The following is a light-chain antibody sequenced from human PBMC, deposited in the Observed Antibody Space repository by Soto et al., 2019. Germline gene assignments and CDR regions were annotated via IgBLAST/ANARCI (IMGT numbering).Light chain of an antibody. J-gene: IGKJ1*01. V-gene: IGKV1-39*01. CDR3: QQSYTSWWT. CDR2: AAS. CDR1: QSITPW. Sequence: DIQMTQSPSTLSASIGDRVTITCRASQSITPWLAGYQQKPGKAPKLLIYAASSLQSWVPSRFTGSGSGTDFTLTISSLQPEDFATYYCQQSYTSWWTFCQGTKVDI.